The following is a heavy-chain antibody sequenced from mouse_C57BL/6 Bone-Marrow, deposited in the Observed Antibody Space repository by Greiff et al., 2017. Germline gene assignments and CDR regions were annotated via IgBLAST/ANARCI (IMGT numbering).Heavy chain of an antibody. CDR1: GYTFTSYW. V-gene: IGHV1-61*01. D-gene: IGHD2-4*01. CDR2: IYPADSET. J-gene: IGHJ3*01. CDR3: AGLRWCAY. Sequence: QVQLQQPGAELVRPGSSVKLSCKASGYTFTSYWLDWVKQRPGQGLEWIGNIYPADSETHYNQKFKDKATLTVDKSSSTAYMQLSSLTSEDSAVYYCAGLRWCAYWGQGTLVTVSA.